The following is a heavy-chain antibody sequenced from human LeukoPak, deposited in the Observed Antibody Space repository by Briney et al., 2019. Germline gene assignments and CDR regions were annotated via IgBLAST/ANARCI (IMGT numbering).Heavy chain of an antibody. CDR3: ARDNGYGDYYFDY. CDR1: GGTFSSYA. V-gene: IGHV1-69*05. J-gene: IGHJ4*02. Sequence: ASVKVSCKASGGTFSSYAISWVRQAPGQGLEWMGGIIPIFGTANYAQKFQGRVTITTDESTSTAYMELSSLRSEDTAVYYCARDNGYGDYYFDYWGQGTLVTVSS. D-gene: IGHD4-17*01. CDR2: IIPIFGTA.